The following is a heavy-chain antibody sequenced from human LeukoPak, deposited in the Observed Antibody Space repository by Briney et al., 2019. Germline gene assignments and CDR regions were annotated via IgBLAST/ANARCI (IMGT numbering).Heavy chain of an antibody. CDR2: IYTSGST. CDR3: ARDKGLRDCYNYFPFDY. CDR1: GGSISSYY. Sequence: PSETLSLTCTVSGGSISSYYWSWIRQPAGEGLEWIGRIYTSGSTNYNPSLKSRVTMSVDTSKNQFSLKLSSVTAADTAVYYCARDKGLRDCYNYFPFDYWGQGTLVTVSS. D-gene: IGHD5-12*01. J-gene: IGHJ4*02. V-gene: IGHV4-4*07.